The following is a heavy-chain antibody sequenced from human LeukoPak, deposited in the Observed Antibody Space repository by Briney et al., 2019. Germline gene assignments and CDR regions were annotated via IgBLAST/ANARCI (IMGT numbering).Heavy chain of an antibody. Sequence: SATLSLTCTVSGGSITSHYWIWIRQPPGKGLEWIGCSYYSGSTNYNPSLKSRVTISVDTSKNQFSLKLSSVTAADTAVYYCARDVVGGGNFDYWGQGTLVTVSS. D-gene: IGHD1-26*01. CDR2: SYYSGST. CDR3: ARDVVGGGNFDY. V-gene: IGHV4-59*11. CDR1: GGSITSHY. J-gene: IGHJ4*02.